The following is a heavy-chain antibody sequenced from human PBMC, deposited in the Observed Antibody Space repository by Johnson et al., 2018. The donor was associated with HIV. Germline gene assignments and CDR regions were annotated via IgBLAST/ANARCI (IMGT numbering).Heavy chain of an antibody. CDR3: ARDRAISGSYLRDAFDI. J-gene: IGHJ3*02. CDR1: GFTFDDYA. Sequence: VQLVESGGGLVQPGRSLRLSCAASGFTFDDYAMHWVRQAPGKGLEWVSGISWNSGSIGQADSVNGRLPISRDNAKNSLYLQMNSLRAEDTALYYCARDRAISGSYLRDAFDIWCQGTMVTVSS. D-gene: IGHD1-26*01. V-gene: IGHV3-9*01. CDR2: ISWNSGSI.